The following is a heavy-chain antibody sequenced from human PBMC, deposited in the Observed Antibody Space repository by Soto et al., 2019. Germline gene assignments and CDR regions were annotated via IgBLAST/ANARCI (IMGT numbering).Heavy chain of an antibody. CDR2: ISSSGSTI. J-gene: IGHJ4*02. CDR3: TRDLKAARRAGY. D-gene: IGHD6-6*01. Sequence: GGSLRLSCAASGFTFSDYYMSWIRQAPGKGLEWVSYISSSGSTIYYADSVKGRFTISRDNAKNSLYLQMNSLRAEDTVVYYCTRDLKAARRAGYWGQGTLVTVSS. V-gene: IGHV3-11*01. CDR1: GFTFSDYY.